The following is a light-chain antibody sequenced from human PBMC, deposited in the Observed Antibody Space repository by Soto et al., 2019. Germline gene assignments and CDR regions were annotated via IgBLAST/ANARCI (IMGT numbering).Light chain of an antibody. CDR2: DAS. J-gene: IGKJ2*01. CDR1: QSISTS. Sequence: DLQMPQSPSSLSASVGDRVTITCRASQSISTSLCWFQQKPGRAPKLLISDASTLQSGVPSRFSGSGFGTDFTLTISSLQPEDFAAYYCLQTYTVPRTFGQGTNLDIK. CDR3: LQTYTVPRT. V-gene: IGKV1-39*01.